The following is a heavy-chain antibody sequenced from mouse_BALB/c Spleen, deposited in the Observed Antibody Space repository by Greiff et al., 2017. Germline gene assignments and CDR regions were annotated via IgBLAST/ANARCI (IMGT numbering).Heavy chain of an antibody. Sequence: EVKLMESGGGLVKPGGSLKLSCAASGFTFSSYAMSWVRQSPEKRLEWVAEISSGGSYTYYPDTVTGRFTISRDNAKNTLYLEMSSLRSEDTAMYYCARVPLTAFDYWGQGTTLTVSS. CDR3: ARVPLTAFDY. CDR2: ISSGGSYT. D-gene: IGHD4-1*01. V-gene: IGHV5-9-4*01. J-gene: IGHJ2*01. CDR1: GFTFSSYA.